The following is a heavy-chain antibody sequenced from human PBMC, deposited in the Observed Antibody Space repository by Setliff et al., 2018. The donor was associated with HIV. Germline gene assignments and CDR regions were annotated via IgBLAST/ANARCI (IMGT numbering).Heavy chain of an antibody. J-gene: IGHJ4*02. D-gene: IGHD5-12*01. CDR2: IYYSGST. V-gene: IGHV4-39*01. CDR3: AVTWTNFDY. Sequence: PSETLSLTCTVSGGSISNSRYYWSWIRQPPGKGLEWIGSIYYSGSTYYNPSLKSRVTISVDTSKNQFSLKLSSVTAADTAVYYCAVTWTNFDYWGQGTLVTVSS. CDR1: GGSISNSRYY.